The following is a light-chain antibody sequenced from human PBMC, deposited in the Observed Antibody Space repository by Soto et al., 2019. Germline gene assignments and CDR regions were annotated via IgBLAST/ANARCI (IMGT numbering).Light chain of an antibody. J-gene: IGKJ1*01. CDR3: QQYGSSPPWT. Sequence: EIVLTQSPGTLSLSPGERATLSCRASHSVSSSYLAWYQQKPGQAPRLLIYGASSRATGIPDRFSGSGSGTDFTLTISRLEPEDFAVYYCQQYGSSPPWTFGQVTKVEIK. CDR2: GAS. V-gene: IGKV3-20*01. CDR1: HSVSSSY.